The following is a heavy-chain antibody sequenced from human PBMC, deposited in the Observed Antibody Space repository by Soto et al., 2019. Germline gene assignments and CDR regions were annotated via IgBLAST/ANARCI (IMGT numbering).Heavy chain of an antibody. CDR3: AGDTYAGVGRNWFDP. V-gene: IGHV4-31*03. J-gene: IGHJ5*02. D-gene: IGHD2-2*01. CDR1: GGSISSGGYY. Sequence: SETLSLTCTVSGGSISSGGYYWSWIRQHPGKGLEWIGYIYYSGSTYYNPSLKSRVTISVDTSKNQFSLKLSSVTAADTAVYYCAGDTYAGVGRNWFDPWGQGTLVTV. CDR2: IYYSGST.